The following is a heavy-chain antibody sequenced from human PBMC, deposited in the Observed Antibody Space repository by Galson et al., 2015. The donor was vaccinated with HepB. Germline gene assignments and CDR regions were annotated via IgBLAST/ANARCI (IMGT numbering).Heavy chain of an antibody. CDR1: GFTFNSYS. CDR2: ISNGSSGTTTI. J-gene: IGHJ5*02. CDR3: ARGWLMTDRFDP. D-gene: IGHD3-9*01. Sequence: SLRLSCAASGFTFNSYSMNWVHQGPGKGLEWLSYISNGSSGTTTIYYADSVKGRFTISRDNAKNSLYLQMDSLRAEDTAVYYCARGWLMTDRFDPWGQGTLVTVSS. V-gene: IGHV3-48*01.